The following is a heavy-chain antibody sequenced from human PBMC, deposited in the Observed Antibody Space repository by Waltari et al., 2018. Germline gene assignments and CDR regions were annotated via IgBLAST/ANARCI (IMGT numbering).Heavy chain of an antibody. J-gene: IGHJ4*02. CDR1: GGSISSYY. CDR3: ARDGLTWGSWVDY. V-gene: IGHV4-59*01. D-gene: IGHD7-27*01. CDR2: IYYSGST. Sequence: QVQLQESGPGLVKPSETLSLTCTVSGGSISSYYWCWIRQPPGKGLEWSGYIYYSGSTNYNPSLKSRVTISVDTSKNQFSLKLSSVTAADTAVYYCARDGLTWGSWVDYWGQGTLVTVSS.